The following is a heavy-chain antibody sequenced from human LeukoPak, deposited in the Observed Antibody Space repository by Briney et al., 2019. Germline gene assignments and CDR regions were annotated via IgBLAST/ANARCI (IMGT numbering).Heavy chain of an antibody. D-gene: IGHD2-15*01. CDR1: GYTFTSYY. CDR2: VNPSGGSS. Sequence: ASVKVPCKASGYTFTSYYMHRVRQAPGQGLEWMGIVNPSGGSSTYAQKFQGRVTMTRDMSTSTVYMELSSLRSEDTAVYYCARASDIVYYFDYWGQGTLVTVSS. J-gene: IGHJ4*02. V-gene: IGHV1-46*01. CDR3: ARASDIVYYFDY.